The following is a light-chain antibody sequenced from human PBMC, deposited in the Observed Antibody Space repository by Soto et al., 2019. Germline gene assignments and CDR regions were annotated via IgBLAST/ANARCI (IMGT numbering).Light chain of an antibody. CDR1: QSISRY. J-gene: IGKJ4*01. CDR3: QQYGSSPQLT. Sequence: DIVMTQSPATLSVSPGGRATLSCRASQSISRYLAWYQQKPGQGPRLLIYGASSRATGTPDRFSGSGSGTDFTLTISRLEPEDFAVYYCQQYGSSPQLTFGGGTKVDIK. V-gene: IGKV3-20*01. CDR2: GAS.